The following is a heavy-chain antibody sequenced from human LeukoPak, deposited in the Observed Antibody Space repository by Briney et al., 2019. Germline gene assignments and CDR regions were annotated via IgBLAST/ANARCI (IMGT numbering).Heavy chain of an antibody. J-gene: IGHJ3*02. Sequence: GGSLRLSCAASGFTFSNAWMSWVRQAPGKGLEWVSVIYSGGSTYYADSVKGRFTISRDNSKNTLYLQMNSLRAEDTAVYYCARTRGVRGVSAFDIWGQGTMVTVSS. CDR2: IYSGGST. D-gene: IGHD3-10*01. CDR3: ARTRGVRGVSAFDI. CDR1: GFTFSNAW. V-gene: IGHV3-53*01.